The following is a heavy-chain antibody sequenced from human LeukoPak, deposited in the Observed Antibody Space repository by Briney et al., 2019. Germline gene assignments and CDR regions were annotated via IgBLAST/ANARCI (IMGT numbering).Heavy chain of an antibody. CDR3: ARDGTGDGYNSYYMDV. V-gene: IGHV3-53*01. D-gene: IGHD5-24*01. Sequence: QPGGSLRLSCAASGFTVSSYYMNWVRQAPGKELEWVSVIYTGGGRYYADSVRGRFTISRDNAKNSLYLQMNSLRAEDTAVYYCARDGTGDGYNSYYMDVWGKGTTVTVSS. J-gene: IGHJ6*03. CDR2: IYTGGGR. CDR1: GFTVSSYY.